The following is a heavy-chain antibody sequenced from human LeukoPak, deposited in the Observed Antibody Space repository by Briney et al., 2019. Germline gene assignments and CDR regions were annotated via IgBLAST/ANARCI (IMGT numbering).Heavy chain of an antibody. D-gene: IGHD6-19*01. Sequence: SETLSLTCTVSGGSISSSSYYWGWIRQPPGKGLEWIGSIYYSGSTYYNPSLKSRVTISVDTSKNQFSLKLSSVTAADAAVYYCACGRAVAAWGYWGQGTLVTVSS. CDR1: GGSISSSSYY. CDR3: ACGRAVAAWGY. V-gene: IGHV4-39*01. CDR2: IYYSGST. J-gene: IGHJ4*02.